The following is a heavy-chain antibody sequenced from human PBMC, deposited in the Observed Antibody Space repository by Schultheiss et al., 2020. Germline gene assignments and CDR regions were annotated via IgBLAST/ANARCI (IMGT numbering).Heavy chain of an antibody. D-gene: IGHD6-19*01. Sequence: GGSLRLSCAASGFTFSSYGMHWVRQAPGKGLEWVAVISYDGSNKYYADSVKGRFTISRDNSKNTLYLQMNSLRAEDTAVYYCAKEGTGYSSGWYLSWGQGTLVTVSS. V-gene: IGHV3-30*18. J-gene: IGHJ5*02. CDR1: GFTFSSYG. CDR3: AKEGTGYSSGWYLS. CDR2: ISYDGSNK.